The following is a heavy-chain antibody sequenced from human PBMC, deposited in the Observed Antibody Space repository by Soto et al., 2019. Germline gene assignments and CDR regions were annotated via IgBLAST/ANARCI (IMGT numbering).Heavy chain of an antibody. V-gene: IGHV4-59*01. D-gene: IGHD4-4*01. CDR3: ARTMPEDYSNYPNGFDP. Sequence: SETLSLTCTVAGGSISSYYWSRIRQPPGKGLEWIGYIYYSGSTNYNPSLKSRVTISVDTSKNQFSLKLSSVTAADTAVYYCARTMPEDYSNYPNGFDPWGQGTLVTVSS. J-gene: IGHJ5*02. CDR1: GGSISSYY. CDR2: IYYSGST.